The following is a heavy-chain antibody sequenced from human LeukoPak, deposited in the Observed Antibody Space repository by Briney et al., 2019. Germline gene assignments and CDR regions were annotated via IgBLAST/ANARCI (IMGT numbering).Heavy chain of an antibody. J-gene: IGHJ4*02. CDR3: ATYRGGRGGVGY. CDR2: LGNP. CDR1: GASTTGGYY. V-gene: IGHV4-61*08. Sequence: PSETLALTCAVSGASTTGGYYWTWIRQPPGKGLEWIGYLGNPNYNPSLKSRVTISGDRSKNQFSLKLNSVTTADTAVYFCATYRGGRGGVGYWGQGTLVTVSS. D-gene: IGHD6-19*01.